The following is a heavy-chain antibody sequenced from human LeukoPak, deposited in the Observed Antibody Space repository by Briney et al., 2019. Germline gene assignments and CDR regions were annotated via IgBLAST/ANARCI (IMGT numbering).Heavy chain of an antibody. CDR2: IYHSGST. D-gene: IGHD2-8*01. J-gene: IGHJ6*02. CDR3: ARDRGPYALYYYYGMDV. CDR1: AGSFISSSHH. V-gene: IGHV4-30-2*01. Sequence: SETLSLTCTVSAGSFISSSHHWGWIRQPPGKGLEWIGYIYHSGSTYYNPSLKSRVTISVDRSKNQFSLKLSSVTAADTAVYYCARDRGPYALYYYYGMDVWGQGTTVTVSS.